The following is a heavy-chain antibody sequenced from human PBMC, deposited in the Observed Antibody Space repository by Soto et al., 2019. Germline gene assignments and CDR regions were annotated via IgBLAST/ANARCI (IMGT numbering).Heavy chain of an antibody. CDR3: AGESALETRVPLRH. J-gene: IGHJ4*02. Sequence: VQLVQSGAEVKMPGSSVKVSCKASGGTFRSYTITWVRQAPGQGLEWMGGIIPIYGTPTYARKFQGRVTITADESTSTAYMVLSRLRYEDTAVYYCAGESALETRVPLRHWGQGTLVTVAS. V-gene: IGHV1-69*01. CDR1: GGTFRSYT. D-gene: IGHD3-16*02. CDR2: IIPIYGTP.